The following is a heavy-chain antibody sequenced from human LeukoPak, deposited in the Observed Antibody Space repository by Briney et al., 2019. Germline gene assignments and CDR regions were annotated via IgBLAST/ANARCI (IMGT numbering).Heavy chain of an antibody. Sequence: SETLSLTCTVSGGSISSYYWSWIRQPPGKGLEWIGYIYYSGSTNYNPSLKSRVTISVDTSKNQFSLRLSSVTAADTAIYYCARGTWSVAGYWGQGTLVTVSP. CDR2: IYYSGST. CDR3: ARGTWSVAGY. CDR1: GGSISSYY. J-gene: IGHJ4*02. D-gene: IGHD6-19*01. V-gene: IGHV4-59*01.